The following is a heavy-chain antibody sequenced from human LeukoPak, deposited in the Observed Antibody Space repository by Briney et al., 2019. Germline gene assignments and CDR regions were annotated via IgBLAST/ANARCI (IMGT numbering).Heavy chain of an antibody. J-gene: IGHJ6*03. CDR2: IDRRGYA. CDR3: ARPRIGLRRYCYVDV. CDR1: GGSISSSSYY. V-gene: IGHV4-39*01. D-gene: IGHD2/OR15-2a*01. Sequence: PSETLSLTCTVSGGSISSSSYYWGWIRQPPGKGLEWIGAIDRRGYASHNPSLKSRVTLSVDTSNDQFSLTLRSVTAADTGLYFCARPRIGLRRYCYVDVWGKGTTVTVTS.